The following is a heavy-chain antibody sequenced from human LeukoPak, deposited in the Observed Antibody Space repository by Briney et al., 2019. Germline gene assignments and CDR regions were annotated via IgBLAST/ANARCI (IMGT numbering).Heavy chain of an antibody. CDR2: IYYSGIT. CDR1: GFPFSTAW. Sequence: GSLRLSCAASGFPFSTAWMSWVRQAPGKGLEWIGYIYYSGITNYNPSLKSRVIISLDTSKNQFSLKLSSVTAADTAVYYCSSKALSIYWGQGTLVTVSS. J-gene: IGHJ4*02. CDR3: SSKALSIY. V-gene: IGHV4-59*08.